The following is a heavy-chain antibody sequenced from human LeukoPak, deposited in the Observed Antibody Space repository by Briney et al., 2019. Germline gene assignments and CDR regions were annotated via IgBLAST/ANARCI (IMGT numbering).Heavy chain of an antibody. Sequence: GESLKISCQGSGYSFISYWIGWVRQMPGKGLEWMGIIYPGDSDTRYSPSFQGQVTISADKSISTAYLQWSSLKASDTAMYYCARRSPYSSSWFLDYWGQGTLVTVSS. D-gene: IGHD6-13*01. CDR2: IYPGDSDT. V-gene: IGHV5-51*01. CDR1: GYSFISYW. CDR3: ARRSPYSSSWFLDY. J-gene: IGHJ4*02.